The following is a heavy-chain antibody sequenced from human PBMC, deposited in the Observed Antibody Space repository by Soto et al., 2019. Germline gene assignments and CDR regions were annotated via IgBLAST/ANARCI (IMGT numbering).Heavy chain of an antibody. CDR2: INAGNGNT. V-gene: IGHV1-3*01. J-gene: IGHJ6*02. CDR3: AREADSYGRLGGTYGMDV. CDR1: GYTFTSYA. Sequence: ASVTVSCKASGYTFTSYAMHWVRQAPGQRLEWMGWINAGNGNTKYSQKFQGRVTITRDTSASTAYMELSSLRSEDTAVYYCAREADSYGRLGGTYGMDVWGQGTTVTVSS. D-gene: IGHD3-16*01.